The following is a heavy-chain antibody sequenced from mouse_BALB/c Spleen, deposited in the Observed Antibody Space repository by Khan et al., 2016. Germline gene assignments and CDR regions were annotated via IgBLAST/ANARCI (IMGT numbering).Heavy chain of an antibody. V-gene: IGHV14-3*02. J-gene: IGHJ4*01. CDR3: ARLGEDLMDY. CDR1: GFNIQDTY. Sequence: EVQLQESGAELVKPGASVKLSCTASGFNIQDTYIHWVKQKPEQGLEWIGRIDPANGNGKYDPKFQGKATITADTSSNTAYLRLSSLSSEDTAVYYCARLGEDLMDYWGQGTSVTVSS. CDR2: IDPANGNG.